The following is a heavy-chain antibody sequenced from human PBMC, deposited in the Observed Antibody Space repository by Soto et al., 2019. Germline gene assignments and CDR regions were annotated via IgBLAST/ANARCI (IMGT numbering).Heavy chain of an antibody. J-gene: IGHJ6*03. CDR1: SGSISTSNW. D-gene: IGHD3-10*01. V-gene: IGHV4-4*02. CDR2: IYRSGST. Sequence: QVQLQESGPGLVKPSWTLSLTCAVSSGSISTSNWWRWVRQPPGKGLEWIGEIYRSGSTNYNPSLRSRVTISVDKSKNQFSLKLSSVTAADTAVYYCARGNRDYYYYMDVWGKGTTVTVSS. CDR3: ARGNRDYYYYMDV.